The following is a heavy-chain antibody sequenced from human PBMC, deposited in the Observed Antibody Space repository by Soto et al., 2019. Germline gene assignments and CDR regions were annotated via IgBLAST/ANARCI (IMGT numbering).Heavy chain of an antibody. Sequence: QITLKESGPTLVKPTQTLTLTCTFSGFSLTTSGVGVGVGWIRQPPGKALEWLALIYWDDDKRYSPSLKNRLTITNDASKDQVVLTMTNMDPVDTATYYCAHTLWAVSLDYWGQGALVTVSS. CDR2: IYWDDDK. CDR1: GFSLTTSGVGVG. D-gene: IGHD3-10*01. V-gene: IGHV2-5*02. J-gene: IGHJ4*02. CDR3: AHTLWAVSLDY.